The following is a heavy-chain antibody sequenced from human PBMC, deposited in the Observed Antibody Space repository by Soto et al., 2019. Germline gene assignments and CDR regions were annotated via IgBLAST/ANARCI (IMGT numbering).Heavy chain of an antibody. D-gene: IGHD3-10*01. CDR3: ARSSGVSATNWFDA. Sequence: QVHLQESGPGLVKPSGTLSLTCGVSGGSISSINWRTWVRQTPGKGLEWIGEIYYSGNTNYNPSLTSRVTMSIDKSKNQFFLNLTSVTAADTAVYYCARSSGVSATNWFDAWGQGTLVTVSS. V-gene: IGHV4-4*02. CDR2: IYYSGNT. J-gene: IGHJ5*02. CDR1: GGSISSINW.